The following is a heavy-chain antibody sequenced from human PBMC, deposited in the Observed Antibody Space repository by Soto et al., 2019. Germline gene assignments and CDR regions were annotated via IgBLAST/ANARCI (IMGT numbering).Heavy chain of an antibody. CDR1: GYKFTTYG. J-gene: IGHJ6*02. CDR3: SRGLGTDGLDV. D-gene: IGHD2-21*02. V-gene: IGHV1-18*04. Sequence: ASVKVSCKASGYKFTTYGITWVRQAPGQGLEWMGGISTYSGNTDSAQKFQDRVTMTTDTSTSTAYMELTSLRSDDTAVYYCSRGLGTDGLDVWGQGTTVTVSS. CDR2: ISTYSGNT.